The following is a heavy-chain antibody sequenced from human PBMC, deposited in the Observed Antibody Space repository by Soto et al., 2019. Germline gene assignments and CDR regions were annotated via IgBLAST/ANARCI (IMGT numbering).Heavy chain of an antibody. CDR3: ARARMYSGAYHDY. D-gene: IGHD1-26*01. V-gene: IGHV1-18*04. CDR2: ITPYNGNA. Sequence: WASVKVSCKASGYTFSNFGINWVRQAPGQGLEWMGWITPYNGNANYAQKYQDRLTVTTDTSTNTAYLELRSLRSDDTAVYFCARARMYSGAYHDYWGQGTLVTVSS. CDR1: GYTFSNFG. J-gene: IGHJ4*02.